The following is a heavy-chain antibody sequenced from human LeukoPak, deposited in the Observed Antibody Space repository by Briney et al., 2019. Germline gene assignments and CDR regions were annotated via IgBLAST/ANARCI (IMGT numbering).Heavy chain of an antibody. V-gene: IGHV3-64D*09. D-gene: IGHD1-26*01. CDR2: ISTDGINT. CDR1: GFTFSNYV. J-gene: IGHJ4*02. Sequence: PGGSLRLSCSASGFTFSNYVMHWVRQAPGKGLEYVSTISTDGINTRYADSLKGRFTISRDNSKNTLYLQMSSLRPEDTAVYFCVKDLSGTYSFDYWGQGTLVTVSS. CDR3: VKDLSGTYSFDY.